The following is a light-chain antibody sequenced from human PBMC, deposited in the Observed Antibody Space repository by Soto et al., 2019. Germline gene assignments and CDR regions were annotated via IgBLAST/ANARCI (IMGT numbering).Light chain of an antibody. CDR3: HQRYIWPPLT. J-gene: IGKJ4*01. CDR2: DTS. Sequence: EIVLTQSPATLSLSPGERATLSCRASQSVENYLAWFQQKRGQAPRLLIYDTSNRAAGIPDRFSGSGSGTDFTLSISSLDPEDFAVYYCHQRYIWPPLTFGGGTKVEI. CDR1: QSVENY. V-gene: IGKV3-11*01.